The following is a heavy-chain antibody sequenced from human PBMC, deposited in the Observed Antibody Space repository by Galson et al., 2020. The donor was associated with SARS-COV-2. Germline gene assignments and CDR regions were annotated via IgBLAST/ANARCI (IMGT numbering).Heavy chain of an antibody. CDR2: IYPGDSET. CDR3: ARHRGGGDSFDL. V-gene: IGHV5-51*01. CDR1: GYRFSGFW. D-gene: IGHD2-15*01. Sequence: GESLKISCQGSGYRFSGFWIGWVRQMPGKGLEWMGIIYPGDSETRYSPSFQGQVTISADKSINTAYLQWNSLKASDSALYYCARHRGGGDSFDLWGQGTRVTVSS. J-gene: IGHJ5*02.